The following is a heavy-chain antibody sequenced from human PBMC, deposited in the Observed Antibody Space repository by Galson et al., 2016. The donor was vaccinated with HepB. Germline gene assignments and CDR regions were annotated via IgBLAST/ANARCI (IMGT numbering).Heavy chain of an antibody. D-gene: IGHD2-15*01. V-gene: IGHV3-33*01. Sequence: SLRLSCAASGFTFSNYAMHWVRQAPGKGLEWVAVIWYDGSNDYYAEYVKGRLPISSDNSKNTLYLQMNGLRVYDTAVYYCARDLIGGTCNVSGTGCYYYYYGMDVWGQGTTVTVSS. CDR2: IWYDGSND. CDR3: ARDLIGGTCNVSGTGCYYYYYGMDV. J-gene: IGHJ6*02. CDR1: GFTFSNYA.